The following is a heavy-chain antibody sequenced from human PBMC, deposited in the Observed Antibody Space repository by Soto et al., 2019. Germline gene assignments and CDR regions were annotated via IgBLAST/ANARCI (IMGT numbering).Heavy chain of an antibody. CDR2: ISGSGGST. CDR3: AKDRDSDYYGSGSYSEPLDY. CDR1: GFTFSSYA. J-gene: IGHJ4*02. V-gene: IGHV3-23*01. Sequence: GGSLRLSCAASGFTFSSYAMSWVRQAPGKGLEWVSAISGSGGSTYYADSVKGRFTISRDNSKNTLYLKMNSLRAEDTAVYYCAKDRDSDYYGSGSYSEPLDYWGQGTLVTVSS. D-gene: IGHD3-10*01.